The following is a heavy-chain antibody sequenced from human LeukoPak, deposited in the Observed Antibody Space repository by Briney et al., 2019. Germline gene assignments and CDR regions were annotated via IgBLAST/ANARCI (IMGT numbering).Heavy chain of an antibody. V-gene: IGHV3-23*01. Sequence: GGSLRLSCAASGFTFSRYAMSWVRQAPGKGLEWVSAISGSGGSTYYADSVKGRFTISRDNSKNTLYLQMNSVIAVHTAVYYCANGPGGAVAGTYYFDYWGQGTLVTVSS. CDR2: ISGSGGST. CDR1: GFTFSRYA. D-gene: IGHD6-19*01. CDR3: ANGPGGAVAGTYYFDY. J-gene: IGHJ4*02.